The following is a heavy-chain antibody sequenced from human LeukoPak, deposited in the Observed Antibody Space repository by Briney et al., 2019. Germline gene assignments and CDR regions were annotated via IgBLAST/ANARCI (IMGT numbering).Heavy chain of an antibody. V-gene: IGHV4-38-2*02. D-gene: IGHD2-2*01. CDR3: ARDPRWLTPDCTSTSCYENYFDP. CDR1: GYSISSGYQ. J-gene: IGHJ5*02. Sequence: LETLSLTCGVSGYSISSGYQWAWIRQSPGKGLEWIGSIYHSGSAHYNPSPKSRVTISVETSKNQFSLNMYSVTAADTAVYYCARDPRWLTPDCTSTSCYENYFDPWGQGTLVTVSS. CDR2: IYHSGSA.